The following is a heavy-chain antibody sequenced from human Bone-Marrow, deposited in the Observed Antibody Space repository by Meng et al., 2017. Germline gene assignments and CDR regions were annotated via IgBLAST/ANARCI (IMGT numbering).Heavy chain of an antibody. D-gene: IGHD6-25*01. V-gene: IGHV1-2*06. CDR1: GHNFPANC. CDR2: INPQSRDT. J-gene: IGHJ4*02. CDR3: ARDEDISAAGKLFGDY. Sequence: QASAEEERPWLPTKASCRPAGHNFPANCIPWVRRAPGQGLEWMGRINPQSRDTHDAQKLQARITRTGDTSISTAYMELSGLRSDDTAMYYCARDEDISAAGKLFGDYWGQGTLVTVSS.